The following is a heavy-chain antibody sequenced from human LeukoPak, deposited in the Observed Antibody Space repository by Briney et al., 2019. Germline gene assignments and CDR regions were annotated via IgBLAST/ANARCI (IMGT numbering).Heavy chain of an antibody. CDR3: ARDPESLRSSWSG. CDR2: INEDGREK. J-gene: IGHJ4*02. D-gene: IGHD6-13*01. Sequence: PGGSLRLSCAASGFTFSSYWISWVRQAPEKGLEWVANINEDGREKYYVDSVKGRFTISRDNAKNSLYLQMNSLRAEDTAVYYCARDPESLRSSWSGWGQGALVTVSS. CDR1: GFTFSSYW. V-gene: IGHV3-7*05.